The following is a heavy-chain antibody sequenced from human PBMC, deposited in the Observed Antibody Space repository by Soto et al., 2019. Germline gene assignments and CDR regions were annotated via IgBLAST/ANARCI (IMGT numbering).Heavy chain of an antibody. CDR2: IVVGSGNT. V-gene: IGHV1-58*01. J-gene: IGHJ6*02. Sequence: GASVKVSCKASGFTFTSSAVQWVRQARGQRLEWIGWIVVGSGNTNYAQKFQERVTITRDMSTSTAYMELSSLRSEDTAVYYCAAIRGELLLTYGMDVWGQGTTVTVSS. D-gene: IGHD3-22*01. CDR3: AAIRGELLLTYGMDV. CDR1: GFTFTSSA.